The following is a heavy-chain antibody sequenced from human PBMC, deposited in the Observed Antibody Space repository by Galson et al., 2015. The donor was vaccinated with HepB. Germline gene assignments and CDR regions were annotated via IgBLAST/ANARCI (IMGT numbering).Heavy chain of an antibody. D-gene: IGHD1-1*01. CDR3: ARAGARIDY. J-gene: IGHJ4*02. CDR2: ISSSSGII. CDR1: GFTFSTYS. V-gene: IGHV3-48*01. Sequence: SLRLSCAASGFTFSTYSMNWVRQSPGKGLEWVSYISSSSGIIYYADSVKGRFTISRDNAKRSLYLQMNSLRAEDTAVYYCARAGARIDYWGQGTLVTVSS.